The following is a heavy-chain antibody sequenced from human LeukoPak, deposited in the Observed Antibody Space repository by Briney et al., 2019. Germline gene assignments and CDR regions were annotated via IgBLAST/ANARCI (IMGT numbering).Heavy chain of an antibody. V-gene: IGHV4-34*01. CDR2: INHSGST. Sequence: SETLSLICAVYGGTFSGYYWSWLRQPPGKGLEWIGEINHSGSTNYNPSLKSRVTISVDTSKNRFSLKLSSVTAADTAVYYCARLDLYSSGYYRRPLDAFDIWGQGTMVTVSS. CDR1: GGTFSGYY. J-gene: IGHJ3*02. CDR3: ARLDLYSSGYYRRPLDAFDI. D-gene: IGHD3-22*01.